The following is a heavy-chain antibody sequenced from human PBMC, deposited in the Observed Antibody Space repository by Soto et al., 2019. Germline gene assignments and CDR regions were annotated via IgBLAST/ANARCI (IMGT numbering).Heavy chain of an antibody. CDR3: AKGRGYYYDSSRNWFDP. D-gene: IGHD3-22*01. CDR1: GFTFSSYA. J-gene: IGHJ5*02. V-gene: IGHV3-23*01. Sequence: LRLSCAASGFTFSSYAMSWVRQAPGKGLEWVSAISGSGGSTYYADSVKGRFTISRDNSKNTLYLQMNSLRAEDTAVYYCAKGRGYYYDSSRNWFDPWGQGTLVTVS. CDR2: ISGSGGST.